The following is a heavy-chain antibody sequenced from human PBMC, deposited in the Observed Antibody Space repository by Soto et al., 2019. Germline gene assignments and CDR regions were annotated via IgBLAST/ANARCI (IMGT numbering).Heavy chain of an antibody. J-gene: IGHJ6*02. CDR3: TREGSAPYYYYGMDA. D-gene: IGHD3-10*01. CDR1: GGTFSTSS. Sequence: ASVKVSCKASGGTFSTSSINWVRQAPGQGLEWLGWINTHNGNTNYAQNLQGRVIMTADTSTNTAYMELRSLRSDDTAIYYCTREGSAPYYYYGMDAWGQGTTVTVSS. CDR2: INTHNGNT. V-gene: IGHV1-18*01.